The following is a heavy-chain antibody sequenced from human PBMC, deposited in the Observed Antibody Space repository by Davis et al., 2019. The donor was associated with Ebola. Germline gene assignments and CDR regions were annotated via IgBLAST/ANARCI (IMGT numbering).Heavy chain of an antibody. J-gene: IGHJ6*02. CDR2: MNPNSGNT. Sequence: ASVKVSCKASGYTFTSYDIKWVRQATGQGLEWMGWMNPNSGNTGYAQKFQGRLTMTRNTSISTAYMELSSLRSEDTAVYYCARGIRYCSGGSCYSHYYGMDVWGQGTTVTVSS. V-gene: IGHV1-8*01. CDR3: ARGIRYCSGGSCYSHYYGMDV. CDR1: GYTFTSYD. D-gene: IGHD2-15*01.